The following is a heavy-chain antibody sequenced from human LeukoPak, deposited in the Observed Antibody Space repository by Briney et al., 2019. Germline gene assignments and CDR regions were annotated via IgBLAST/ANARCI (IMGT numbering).Heavy chain of an antibody. J-gene: IGHJ4*02. V-gene: IGHV4-38-2*02. CDR1: GYSISSGYY. Sequence: PSETLSLTCTVSGYSISSGYYWGWIRQPPGKGLEWIGTIYHSGSTYYNPSLKSRVTISVDTSKNQFSLKLTSVTAADTAVYYCARERGYCSSTICYRYYFDYWGQGTLVTVSS. CDR2: IYHSGST. CDR3: ARERGYCSSTICYRYYFDY. D-gene: IGHD2-2*01.